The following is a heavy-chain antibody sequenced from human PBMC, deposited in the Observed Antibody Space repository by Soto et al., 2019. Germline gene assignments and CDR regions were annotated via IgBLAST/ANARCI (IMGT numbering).Heavy chain of an antibody. Sequence: LRLSCAASGFTFRSFTMNWVRQAPGKGLEWVSTISSNSAYIYYTDALRRRFTISRDNAKNSLHLQMNSLRAEDTAVYYCTRDASRDSSARGWFDPWGPGTLVTVSS. V-gene: IGHV3-21*01. CDR3: TRDASRDSSARGWFDP. D-gene: IGHD6-13*01. J-gene: IGHJ5*02. CDR2: ISSNSAYI. CDR1: GFTFRSFT.